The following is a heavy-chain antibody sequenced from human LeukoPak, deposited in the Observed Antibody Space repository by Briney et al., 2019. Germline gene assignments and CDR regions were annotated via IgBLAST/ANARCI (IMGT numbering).Heavy chain of an antibody. CDR3: ARSVEKPFDY. CDR2: ISNSGTYI. Sequence: GGSLRLSCAASGFTFSNYGMHWVRQAPGKGLEWVSSISNSGTYIYFADSLKGRFTISRDNAKNSLYLQMNSLRAEDTAVYYCARSVEKPFDYWGQGALVIVSS. D-gene: IGHD1/OR15-1a*01. V-gene: IGHV3-21*01. J-gene: IGHJ4*02. CDR1: GFTFSNYG.